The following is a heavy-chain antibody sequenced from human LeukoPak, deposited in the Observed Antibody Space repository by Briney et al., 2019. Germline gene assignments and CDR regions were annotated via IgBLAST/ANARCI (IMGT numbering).Heavy chain of an antibody. Sequence: SVKVSCKASGGTFSSYAISWVRQAPGQGLEWMRRIIPILGIANYAQKFQGRVTITADKSTSTAYMELSSLRSEDTAVYYCARDRVAARRYGAFDIWGQGTMVTVSS. J-gene: IGHJ3*02. CDR2: IIPILGIA. CDR3: ARDRVAARRYGAFDI. CDR1: GGTFSSYA. V-gene: IGHV1-69*04. D-gene: IGHD6-6*01.